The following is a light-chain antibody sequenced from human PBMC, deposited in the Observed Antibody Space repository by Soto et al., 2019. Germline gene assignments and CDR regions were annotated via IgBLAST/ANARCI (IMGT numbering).Light chain of an antibody. V-gene: IGKV3-15*01. Sequence: EIVMTQSPATLSVSPGERATISCRASQSVSSNLAWYQQKPGQSPRLLIYGTSTRATGIPARFSGSGSGTEFTLTISXLQSEDFAVYYCHQYNFWPTFGQGTKVDIK. CDR3: HQYNFWPT. CDR2: GTS. J-gene: IGKJ1*01. CDR1: QSVSSN.